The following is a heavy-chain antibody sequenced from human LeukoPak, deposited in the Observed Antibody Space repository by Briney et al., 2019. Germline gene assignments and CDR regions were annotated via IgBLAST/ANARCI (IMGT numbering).Heavy chain of an antibody. V-gene: IGHV3-74*01. J-gene: IGHJ4*02. D-gene: IGHD3-9*01. CDR2: IKEDGTYT. CDR1: GFSFSKYW. Sequence: HPGGSLGLSCAASGFSFSKYWMHWVRQTPGEGLVWVSRIKEDGTYTSYADSVKGRFTISRDSARNTVFLQMNSLRAEDTAVYYCARDFDMGITPGDDFDFWGQGTLVTVSS. CDR3: ARDFDMGITPGDDFDF.